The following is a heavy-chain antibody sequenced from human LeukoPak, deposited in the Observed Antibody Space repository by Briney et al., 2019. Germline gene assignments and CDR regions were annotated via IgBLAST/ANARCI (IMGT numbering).Heavy chain of an antibody. J-gene: IGHJ4*02. V-gene: IGHV3-23*01. Sequence: PGGSLRLSCAASGFTFTSYAMSWVRQAPKKGLEWVSVISASGGSTNYADSVKGRFTISRDNSKNTLYLQMNSLRAEDSAVYYCAKGGVVVTAIVDYWGQGTLVTVSS. D-gene: IGHD2-21*02. CDR2: ISASGGST. CDR3: AKGGVVVTAIVDY. CDR1: GFTFTSYA.